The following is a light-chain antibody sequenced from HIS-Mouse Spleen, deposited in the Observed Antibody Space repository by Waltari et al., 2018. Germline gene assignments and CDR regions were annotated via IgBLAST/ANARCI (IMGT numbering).Light chain of an antibody. CDR2: WAC. CDR1: QSVLYSSNNKNY. Sequence: DIVMTQSPDSLAVSLGERATINCKSSQSVLYSSNNKNYLAWYQQKPGQPPKLLIYWACTRESGVPDRFSGSGSGTDFTLTINSLQAEDVAVYYCQQYYSTPPRTFGQGTKLEIK. J-gene: IGKJ2*01. V-gene: IGKV4-1*01. CDR3: QQYYSTPPRT.